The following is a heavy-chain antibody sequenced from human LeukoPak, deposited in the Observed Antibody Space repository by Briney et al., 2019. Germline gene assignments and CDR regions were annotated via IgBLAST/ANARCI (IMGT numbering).Heavy chain of an antibody. D-gene: IGHD3-10*01. CDR1: GFTFSTYA. J-gene: IGHJ4*02. CDR3: AKDRRAGSYDY. V-gene: IGHV3-23*01. Sequence: GGSLRLSCAASGFTFSTYAMTWVRQAPGKGLQWVSSISNTGAITYYGDSVKGRFTSFRDNSKNTLYLQMNSLRAEDTAVYYCAKDRRAGSYDYWGQGTLVTVSS. CDR2: ISNTGAIT.